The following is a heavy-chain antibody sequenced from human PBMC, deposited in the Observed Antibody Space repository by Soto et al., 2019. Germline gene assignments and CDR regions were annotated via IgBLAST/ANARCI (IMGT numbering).Heavy chain of an antibody. Sequence: GGSLRLSCVASGFSFSKYNMNWVRQAPGKGLEWVSYITDSSDTVHYADSLRGRFTISRDNAESSLYLQMNSLRDEDTAVYFCARDFGHGYYLDYWGRGT. CDR2: ITDSSDTV. CDR1: GFSFSKYN. J-gene: IGHJ4*02. CDR3: ARDFGHGYYLDY. V-gene: IGHV3-48*02. D-gene: IGHD3-3*01.